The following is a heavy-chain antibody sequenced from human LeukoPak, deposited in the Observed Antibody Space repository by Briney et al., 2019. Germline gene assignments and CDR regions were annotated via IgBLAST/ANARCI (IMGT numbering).Heavy chain of an antibody. J-gene: IGHJ5*02. CDR1: GFTFSNFA. V-gene: IGHV3-30-3*01. D-gene: IGHD3-9*01. CDR3: ARDRYDIP. CDR2: ISYDGTSK. Sequence: PGGSLRLSCAASGFTFSNFAMHWVRQAPGKELEWVAVISYDGTSKYYIDSVKGRFTISRDNSKNTQMNSLRPEDTAVYYCARDRYDIPWGQGTLVTVSS.